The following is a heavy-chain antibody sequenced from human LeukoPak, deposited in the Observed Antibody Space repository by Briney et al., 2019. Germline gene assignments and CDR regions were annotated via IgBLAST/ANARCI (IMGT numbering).Heavy chain of an antibody. D-gene: IGHD1-1*01. Sequence: GESLKISCKISGYILTNNWIGWVRQVPGKGLEWMGIIYPGDSDTRYSPSFQGQVTISADKSISTAYLQWSSLKASDTAMYYCARLLMSLVRWSDAFDIWGQGTMATASS. V-gene: IGHV5-51*01. CDR1: GYILTNNW. J-gene: IGHJ3*02. CDR2: IYPGDSDT. CDR3: ARLLMSLVRWSDAFDI.